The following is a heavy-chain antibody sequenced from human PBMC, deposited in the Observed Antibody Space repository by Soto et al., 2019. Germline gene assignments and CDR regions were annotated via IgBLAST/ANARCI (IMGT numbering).Heavy chain of an antibody. CDR1: GFTFSNYV. J-gene: IGHJ5*02. D-gene: IGHD1-26*01. V-gene: IGHV3-23*01. CDR2: ISGSGDRT. Sequence: LRLSCAASGFTFSNYVLTWVRQAPGKGLEWVSGISGSGDRTYYADSVKGRFTISRDNSKNTLYLQMNSLRAEDTAVYFCPLVRWEELTHPPPRRQGTLVTVSP. CDR3: PLVRWEELTHPPP.